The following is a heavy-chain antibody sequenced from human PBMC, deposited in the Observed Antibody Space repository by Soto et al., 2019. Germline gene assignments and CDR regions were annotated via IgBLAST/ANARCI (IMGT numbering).Heavy chain of an antibody. CDR3: ARGLPLYYYYYYGMDV. Sequence: XTLSLPCAVYGGSFSGYEWGWIRQPPGKGLEWIGEINHSGSTNYNPSLKSRVTISVETSKNKFSLKLSSVTAADTAVYYFARGLPLYYYYYYGMDVWGQGTTVTVSS. J-gene: IGHJ6*02. V-gene: IGHV4-34*01. D-gene: IGHD3-16*01. CDR1: GGSFSGYE. CDR2: INHSGST.